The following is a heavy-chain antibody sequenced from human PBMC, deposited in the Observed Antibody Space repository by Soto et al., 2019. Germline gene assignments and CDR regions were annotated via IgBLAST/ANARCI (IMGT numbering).Heavy chain of an antibody. Sequence: GASVKVSCKASGYTFTTYYIHWVRQAPGQGLEWVGWINPNNGGTNSAQKFQGRVNMTRDTSTNTAYMELSSLRSDDTAIYFCARGRLLIQLGLDPLEQWGQGTKVT. V-gene: IGHV1-2*02. CDR2: INPNNGGT. J-gene: IGHJ4*02. CDR3: ARGRLLIQLGLDPLEQ. CDR1: GYTFTTYY. D-gene: IGHD1-1*01.